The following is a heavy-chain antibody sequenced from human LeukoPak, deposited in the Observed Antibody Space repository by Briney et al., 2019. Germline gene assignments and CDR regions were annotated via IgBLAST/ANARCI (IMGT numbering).Heavy chain of an antibody. CDR1: GYTFTSYG. Sequence: ASVKVSCKASGYTFTSYGISWVRQAPGQGLEWMGWISAYNGNTNYAQKLQGRVTMTTDTSTSTAYMGLRSLRSDDTAVYYCARDMYSSSWSAAFDIWGQGTMVTVSS. V-gene: IGHV1-18*01. D-gene: IGHD6-13*01. CDR3: ARDMYSSSWSAAFDI. J-gene: IGHJ3*02. CDR2: ISAYNGNT.